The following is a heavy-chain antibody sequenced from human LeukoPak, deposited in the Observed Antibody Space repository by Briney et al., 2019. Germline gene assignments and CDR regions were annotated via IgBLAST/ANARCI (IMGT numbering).Heavy chain of an antibody. CDR1: GGSISSYY. D-gene: IGHD3-16*01. J-gene: IGHJ4*02. CDR3: ARWGWPPYYFDY. V-gene: IGHV4-59*01. CDR2: IYYSGST. Sequence: SETLSLTCTVSGGSISSYYWSWIRQPPGKGLEWIGYIYYSGSTNYNPSLKSRVTISVDTSKNKFSLKLSSVTAADTAVYYCARWGWPPYYFDYWGQGTLVTVSS.